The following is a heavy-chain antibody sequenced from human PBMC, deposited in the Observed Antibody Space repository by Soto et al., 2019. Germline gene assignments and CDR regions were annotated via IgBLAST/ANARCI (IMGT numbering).Heavy chain of an antibody. V-gene: IGHV1-2*04. CDR3: ARAGITGTKDYYYYMDV. Sequence: ASVKVSCKASGYTFTGYYMHWVRQAPGQGLEWMGWINPNSGGTNYAQKFQGWVTMTRDTSISTAYMELSRLRSDDTAVYYCARAGITGTKDYYYYMDVWGKGTTVTVSS. J-gene: IGHJ6*03. CDR1: GYTFTGYY. D-gene: IGHD1-7*01. CDR2: INPNSGGT.